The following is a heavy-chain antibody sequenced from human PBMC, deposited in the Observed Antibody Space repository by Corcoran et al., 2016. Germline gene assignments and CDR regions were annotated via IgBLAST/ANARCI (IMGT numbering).Heavy chain of an antibody. D-gene: IGHD2-2*01. Sequence: QVQLVESGGGVVQPGTSLRLSCATSGFTFSSYGMHWVRQAPGKGLEWVAVIWYDGSKKYHADSVKGRFTISREDSKKTVYLQMNSLKVEDTVLVSCARDACSTSSCYDAWGQGTQVSVSS. CDR2: IWYDGSKK. CDR1: GFTFSSYG. CDR3: ARDACSTSSCYDA. J-gene: IGHJ5*02. V-gene: IGHV3-33*01.